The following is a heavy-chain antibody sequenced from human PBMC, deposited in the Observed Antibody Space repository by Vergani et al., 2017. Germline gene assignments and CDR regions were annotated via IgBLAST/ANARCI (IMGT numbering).Heavy chain of an antibody. CDR2: IKSKTDGGTT. CDR3: ARVGCSGGSCYKSHTYYFDY. CDR1: GFTFSNAW. V-gene: IGHV3-15*01. Sequence: EVQLVESGGGLVKPGGSLRLSCAASGFTFSNAWMSWVRQAPGKGLEWVGRIKSKTDGGTTDYAAPVKGRFTISRDDSKNTLYLQMNSLKTEDTAVYYCARVGCSGGSCYKSHTYYFDYWGQGTLVTVSS. D-gene: IGHD2-15*01. J-gene: IGHJ4*02.